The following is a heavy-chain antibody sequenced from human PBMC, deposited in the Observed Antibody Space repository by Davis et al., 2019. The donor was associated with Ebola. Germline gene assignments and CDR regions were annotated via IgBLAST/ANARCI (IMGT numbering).Heavy chain of an antibody. CDR1: GYSFTSYW. CDR3: ARLTAYCSSTSCYEKNWFDP. J-gene: IGHJ5*02. Sequence: GGSLRLSCKGSGYSFTSYWIGWVRQMPGKGLEWMGIIYPGDSDTRYSPSFQGQVTISADKSISTAYLQWSSLKASDTAMYYCARLTAYCSSTSCYEKNWFDPWGQGTLVTVSS. D-gene: IGHD2-2*01. V-gene: IGHV5-51*01. CDR2: IYPGDSDT.